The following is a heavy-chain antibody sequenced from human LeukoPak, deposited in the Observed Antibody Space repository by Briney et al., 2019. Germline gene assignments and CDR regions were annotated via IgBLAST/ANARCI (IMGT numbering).Heavy chain of an antibody. CDR1: GFTFSSYG. J-gene: IGHJ4*02. V-gene: IGHV3-23*01. CDR2: ISGSGGST. CDR3: AKAYESYYDILTGQTGFDY. D-gene: IGHD3-9*01. Sequence: GGSLRLSCAASGFTFSSYGMSWVRQAPGKGLEWVSAISGSGGSTYYADSVKGRFTISRDNSKSTLYLQMNSLRAEDTAVYYCAKAYESYYDILTGQTGFDYWGQGTPVTVSS.